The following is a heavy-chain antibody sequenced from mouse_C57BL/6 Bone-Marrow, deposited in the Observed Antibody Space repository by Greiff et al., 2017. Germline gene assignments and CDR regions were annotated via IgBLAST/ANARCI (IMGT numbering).Heavy chain of an antibody. V-gene: IGHV1-82*01. D-gene: IGHD2-1*01. Sequence: VQLQQSGPELVKPGASVTISCKASGYAFSSSWMNWVKQRPGKGLEWIGRIYPGDGDTNYNGKFKGKATLTADKSSSTAYMQLSSLTSEDSAVYFCAREDGNAYYYAMDYWGQGTSVTVSS. J-gene: IGHJ4*01. CDR2: IYPGDGDT. CDR1: GYAFSSSW. CDR3: AREDGNAYYYAMDY.